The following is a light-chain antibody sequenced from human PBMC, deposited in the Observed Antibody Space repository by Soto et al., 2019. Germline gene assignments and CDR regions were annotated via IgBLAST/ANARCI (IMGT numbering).Light chain of an antibody. CDR3: SSYTSSSFVV. J-gene: IGLJ2*01. CDR2: EVS. CDR1: SSDIGTYNY. Sequence: QSALTQPRSVSGSPGQSVTISCTGTSSDIGTYNYVSWYQQHPGKAPKLMIYEVSNRPSGVSNRFSGSKSGNTASLTISGLQAEDEANYYCSSYTSSSFVVFGGGTKLTVL. V-gene: IGLV2-14*01.